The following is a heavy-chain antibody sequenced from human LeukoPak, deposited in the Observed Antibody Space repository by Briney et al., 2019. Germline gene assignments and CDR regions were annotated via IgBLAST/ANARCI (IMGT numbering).Heavy chain of an antibody. J-gene: IGHJ4*02. V-gene: IGHV4-39*07. CDR3: ARGPLRRPVY. D-gene: IGHD6-25*01. Sequence: SETLSLTCTVSGGSISSSSYYWSWIRQPPGKGLEWIGEINHSGSTNYNPSLKSRVTISVDTSKNQFSLKLSSVTAADTAVYYCARGPLRRPVYWGQGTLVTVSS. CDR2: INHSGST. CDR1: GGSISSSSYY.